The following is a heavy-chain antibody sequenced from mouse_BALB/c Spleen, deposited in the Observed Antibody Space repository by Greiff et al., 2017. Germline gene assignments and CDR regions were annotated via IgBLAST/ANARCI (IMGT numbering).Heavy chain of an antibody. CDR2: ISSGSSTI. CDR3: ARYDYDDYAMDY. D-gene: IGHD2-4*01. Sequence: EVQRVESGGGLVQPGGSRKLSCAASGFTFSSFGMHWVRQAPEKGLEWVAYISSGSSTIYYADTVKGRFTISRDNPKNTLFLQMTSLRSEDTAMYYCARYDYDDYAMDYWGQGTSVTVSS. V-gene: IGHV5-17*02. J-gene: IGHJ4*01. CDR1: GFTFSSFG.